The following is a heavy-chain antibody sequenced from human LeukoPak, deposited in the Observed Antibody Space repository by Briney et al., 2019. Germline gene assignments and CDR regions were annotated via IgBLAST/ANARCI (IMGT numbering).Heavy chain of an antibody. D-gene: IGHD3-22*01. CDR3: ARASTYYYDSSGYYLFDY. Sequence: PSETLSLTCTVSGDSINSLDLWSWVRQPPGKGLEWIGEIYHSGSTNYNPSLKSRVTISVDKSKNQFSLKLSSVTAADTAVYYCARASTYYYDSSGYYLFDYWGQGTLVTVSS. V-gene: IGHV4-4*02. CDR2: IYHSGST. J-gene: IGHJ4*02. CDR1: GDSINSLDL.